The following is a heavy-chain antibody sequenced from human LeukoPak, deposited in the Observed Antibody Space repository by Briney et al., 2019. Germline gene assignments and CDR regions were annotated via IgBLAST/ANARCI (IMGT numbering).Heavy chain of an antibody. V-gene: IGHV4-38-2*02. Sequence: SETLSLXCTVSGYSISSGYYWGWIRQPPGQGLEWIGSIYHSGSTYYNPSLKSRVTISVDTSKNQFSLKLSSVTAADTAVYYCARATPFDYWGQGTLVTVSS. CDR2: IYHSGST. CDR1: GYSISSGYY. CDR3: ARATPFDY. J-gene: IGHJ4*02.